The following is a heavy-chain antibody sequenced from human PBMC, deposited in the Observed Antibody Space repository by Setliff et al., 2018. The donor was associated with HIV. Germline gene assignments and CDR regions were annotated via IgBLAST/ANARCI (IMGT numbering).Heavy chain of an antibody. V-gene: IGHV3-33*06. CDR3: AKDYTPTFWEYNWFDV. CDR1: GFTFSAHW. Sequence: GGSLRLSCAASGFTFSAHWLSWVRQAPGKGLEWVTTIWFDGNNKYYADSVKGRFTNSRDNSKNTLNLQMNSLRAEDTALYYCAKDYTPTFWEYNWFDVWGQGTQVTVSS. D-gene: IGHD3-16*01. J-gene: IGHJ5*02. CDR2: IWFDGNNK.